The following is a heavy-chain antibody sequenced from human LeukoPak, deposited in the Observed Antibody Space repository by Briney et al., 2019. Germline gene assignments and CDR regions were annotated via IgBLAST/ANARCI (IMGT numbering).Heavy chain of an antibody. V-gene: IGHV3-23*01. J-gene: IGHJ4*02. D-gene: IGHD3-22*01. Sequence: GGSLRLSCAASGFTFSSYAMSWVRQAPGKGLEWVSGISGSGGSTYYADSVKGRFTISRDNSKNTLYLQMKSLRAEDTAVYYCAKDYDSSGCYCTDYWGQGTLVIVSS. CDR3: AKDYDSSGCYCTDY. CDR1: GFTFSSYA. CDR2: ISGSGGST.